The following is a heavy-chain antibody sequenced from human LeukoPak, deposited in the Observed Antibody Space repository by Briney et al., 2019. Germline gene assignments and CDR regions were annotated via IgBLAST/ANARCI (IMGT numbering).Heavy chain of an antibody. V-gene: IGHV4-34*01. CDR1: GGSFSGYY. CDR3: ARYPLDYDFWSGYLSGYMDV. D-gene: IGHD3-3*01. J-gene: IGHJ6*03. CDR2: INHSGST. Sequence: PSETLSHTCAVYGGSFSGYYWSWIRQPPGKGLEWIGEINHSGSTNYNPSLKSRVTISVDTSKNQFSLKLSSVTAADTAVYYCARYPLDYDFWSGYLSGYMDVWGKGTTVTVSS.